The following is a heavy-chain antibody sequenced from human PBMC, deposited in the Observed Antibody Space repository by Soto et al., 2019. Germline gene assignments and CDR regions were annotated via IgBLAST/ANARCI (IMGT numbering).Heavy chain of an antibody. CDR2: IKQDESDK. J-gene: IGHJ2*01. CDR3: ARDVLVAAGSRYFDL. V-gene: IGHV3-7*03. CDR1: GFTFSNYW. Sequence: PGGSLRLSCAASGFTFSNYWMSWVRQAPGKGLEWVANIKQDESDKYYVDSVKGRFTISRDNAKNSLYLQMNSLRAEDTAVYYCARDVLVAAGSRYFDLWGRGTLVTVSS. D-gene: IGHD6-13*01.